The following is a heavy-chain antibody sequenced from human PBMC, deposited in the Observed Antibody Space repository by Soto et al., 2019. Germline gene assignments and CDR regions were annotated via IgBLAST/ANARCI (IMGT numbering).Heavy chain of an antibody. D-gene: IGHD3-3*02. CDR3: ARAATSSSIFGVVTLYV. V-gene: IGHV4-31*03. CDR1: GGSINSGAYY. Sequence: PSETLSLTCTVSGGSINSGAYYWSWIRQHPGKGLEWIGYIYYSGSTYYNPSLKSRVTISVDTSKNQFSLKLSSVTAADTAVYYCARAATSSSIFGVVTLYVWGKGSTVTVAS. CDR2: IYYSGST. J-gene: IGHJ6*04.